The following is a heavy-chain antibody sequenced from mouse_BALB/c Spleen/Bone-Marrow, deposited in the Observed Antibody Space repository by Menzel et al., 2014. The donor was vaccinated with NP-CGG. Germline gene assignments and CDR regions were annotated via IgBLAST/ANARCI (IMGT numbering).Heavy chain of an antibody. J-gene: IGHJ3*01. CDR1: GFTFSNYG. D-gene: IGHD2-4*01. V-gene: IGHV5-9-2*01. CDR2: ISGGGSYT. Sequence: DVQLVESGGGLVKSGGSLKLSCAASGFTFSNYGMSWVRQTPEKRLEWVATISGGGSYTFYSDSVKGRFTISRDNAKNNLYLQLSSLRSEDTALYYCARHAYYDQTEVSFVYWGQGTLVTVSA. CDR3: ARHAYYDQTEVSFVY.